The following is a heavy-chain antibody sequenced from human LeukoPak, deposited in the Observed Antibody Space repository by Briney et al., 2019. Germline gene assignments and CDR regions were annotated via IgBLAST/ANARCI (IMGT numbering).Heavy chain of an antibody. CDR2: IYYSGST. D-gene: IGHD6-6*01. J-gene: IGHJ6*03. Sequence: SETLSLTCTVSGGSISSGSYYWGWIRQPPGKGLEWIGSIYYSGSTYYNPSLKSRVTISVDTSKNQFSLKLSSVTAADTAVYSSARQSGSSSENYYYYYMDVWGKGTTVTVSS. CDR1: GGSISSGSYY. CDR3: ARQSGSSSENYYYYYMDV. V-gene: IGHV4-39*01.